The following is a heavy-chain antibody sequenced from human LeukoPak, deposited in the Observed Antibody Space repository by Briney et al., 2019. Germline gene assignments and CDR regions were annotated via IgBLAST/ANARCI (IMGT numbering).Heavy chain of an antibody. CDR2: ISAYNGNT. J-gene: IGHJ4*02. Sequence: ASVKVSCKASGYTFTSYGISWVRQAPGQGLEWMGWISAYNGNTNYAQKLQGRVTMTTDTSTSTAYMELRSLRSEDTAVYYCARGGYFGSGSYSFDYWGQGTLVTVPS. CDR3: ARGGYFGSGSYSFDY. V-gene: IGHV1-18*01. D-gene: IGHD3-10*01. CDR1: GYTFTSYG.